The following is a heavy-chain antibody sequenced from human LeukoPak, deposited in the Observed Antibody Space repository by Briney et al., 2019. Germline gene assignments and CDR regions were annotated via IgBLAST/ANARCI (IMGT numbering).Heavy chain of an antibody. V-gene: IGHV1-8*01. J-gene: IGHJ6*03. CDR2: MNPSSGNT. D-gene: IGHD5-18*01. CDR3: ARVFSAMVGDYYYYMDV. CDR1: GYTFTSYD. Sequence: GASVKVSCKASGYTFTSYDINWVRQATGQGLEWMGWMNPSSGNTGYAQKFQGRVTMTRNTSISTAYMELSSLRSEDTAVYYCARVFSAMVGDYYYYMDVWGKGTTVTASS.